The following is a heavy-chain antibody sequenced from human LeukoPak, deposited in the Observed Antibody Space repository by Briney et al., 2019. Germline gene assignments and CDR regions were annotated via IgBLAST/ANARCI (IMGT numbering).Heavy chain of an antibody. V-gene: IGHV4-31*03. D-gene: IGHD6-6*01. CDR3: ARETFIAAPPRYFDY. CDR2: IYYSGST. Sequence: SQTLSLTCTVSGGSISSGGYYWSWIRQHPGKGLEWIGYIYYSGSTYYNPSLKSRVTISVDTSKNQFSLKLSSVTAADTAVYYCARETFIAAPPRYFDYWGQGTLVTVSS. CDR1: GGSISSGGYY. J-gene: IGHJ4*02.